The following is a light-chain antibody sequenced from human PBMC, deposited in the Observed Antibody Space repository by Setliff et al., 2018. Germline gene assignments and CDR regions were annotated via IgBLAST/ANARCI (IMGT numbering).Light chain of an antibody. CDR1: SSDVGGYDY. J-gene: IGLJ1*01. CDR2: DVS. CDR3: SSYAGSSTLDV. Sequence: QSVLTQPASVSGSPGRSITISCTGTSSDVGGYDYVSWYQQHPDKAPKLMIFDVSNRPSGVSNRFSGSKSGNTASLTISGLQAEDEADYYCSSYAGSSTLDVFGTGTKGTVL. V-gene: IGLV2-14*03.